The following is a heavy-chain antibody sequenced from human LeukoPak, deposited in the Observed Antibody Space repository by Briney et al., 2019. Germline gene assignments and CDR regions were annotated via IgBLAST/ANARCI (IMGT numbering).Heavy chain of an antibody. CDR1: GYSISSGYY. V-gene: IGHV4-38-2*02. J-gene: IGHJ4*02. D-gene: IGHD3-10*02. CDR2: TYHSGST. Sequence: PSETLSLTCAVSGYSISSGYYWGWIRQPPGKGLEWIGSTYHSGSTYYNPSLKSRVTIAVDTSKNQFSLKLSLVTAADTAVYYCARDLRSGNYYSDYWGQGTLVTVSS. CDR3: ARDLRSGNYYSDY.